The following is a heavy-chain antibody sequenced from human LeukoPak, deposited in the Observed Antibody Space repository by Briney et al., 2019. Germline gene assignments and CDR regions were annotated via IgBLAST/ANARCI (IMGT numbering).Heavy chain of an antibody. D-gene: IGHD3-10*01. CDR2: IYYSGSP. V-gene: IGHV4-59*01. CDR1: GGSISSYY. Sequence: SETLSLTCTVSGGSISSYYWSWIRQPPGKGLEWIGYIYYSGSPNYNPSLKSRVTISVDTSKNQFSLKLSSVTAADTAVYYCARGSLWFGERWGQGTLVTVSS. J-gene: IGHJ4*02. CDR3: ARGSLWFGER.